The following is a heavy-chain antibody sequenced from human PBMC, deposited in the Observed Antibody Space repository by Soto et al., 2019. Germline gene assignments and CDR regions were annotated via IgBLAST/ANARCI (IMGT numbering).Heavy chain of an antibody. Sequence: QVQLVQSGAEVKKPGSSVKVSCKASGGAFTDYVVNWVRQAPGQGLEWVGGIIPVFGRTDYAQKFQGRVTIPADESTSTDYMELSSLRSEDTAVFYCASALRGYSYGYVAWGQGPLVTVSS. V-gene: IGHV1-69*01. D-gene: IGHD5-18*01. CDR1: GGAFTDYV. CDR3: ASALRGYSYGYVA. J-gene: IGHJ4*02. CDR2: IIPVFGRT.